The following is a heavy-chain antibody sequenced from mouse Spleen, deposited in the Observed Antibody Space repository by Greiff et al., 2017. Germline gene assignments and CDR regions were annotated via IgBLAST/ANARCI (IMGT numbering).Heavy chain of an antibody. Sequence: EVKLVESGGDLVKPGGSLKLSCAASGFTFSSYTMSWVRQTPEKRLEWVATISSGGSYTYYPDSVKGRFTISRDNAKNTLYLQMSSLKSEDTAMYYCTRGDYRYGGYWGQGTTLTVSS. CDR3: TRGDYRYGGY. CDR2: ISSGGSYT. CDR1: GFTFSSYT. V-gene: IGHV5-6-4*01. D-gene: IGHD2-14*01. J-gene: IGHJ2*01.